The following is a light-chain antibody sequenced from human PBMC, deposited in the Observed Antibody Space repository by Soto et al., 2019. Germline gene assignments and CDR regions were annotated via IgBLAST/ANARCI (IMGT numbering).Light chain of an antibody. CDR2: GAS. J-gene: IGKJ1*01. CDR1: QSIDSK. Sequence: IVMTQSPATLSVSPGERVTLSCRASQSIDSKLAWYQQRPGQAPRLLIYGASIRATGIPARFSGSGSGTEFTLTISSLQPEDVATYYCQKYNSAPRAFGQGTKVEIK. V-gene: IGKV3-15*01. CDR3: QKYNSAPRA.